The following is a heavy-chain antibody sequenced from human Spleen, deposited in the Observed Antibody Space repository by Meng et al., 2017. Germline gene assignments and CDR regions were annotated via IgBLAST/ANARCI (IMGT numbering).Heavy chain of an antibody. D-gene: IGHD6-19*01. J-gene: IGHJ4*02. CDR2: IHPSGHP. CDR1: GYTYTDYQ. V-gene: IGHV1-18*01. Sequence: QVQLVQSGAEDKKPGASVKVSCKASGYTYTDYQTDWVRQAPGQGLEWMGWIHPSGHPTYAQKFQGRVTMTIDTSTTTASMELRSLRSDDSALYYCVKHSSDWSLDSWGQGTLVTVSS. CDR3: VKHSSDWSLDS.